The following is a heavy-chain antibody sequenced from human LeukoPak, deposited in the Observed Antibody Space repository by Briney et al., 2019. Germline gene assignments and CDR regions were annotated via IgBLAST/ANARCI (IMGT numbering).Heavy chain of an antibody. CDR1: GFTFSSYG. Sequence: GGSLRLSCAASGFTFSSYGMSWVRRAPGKGLEWVSVIYTGGTTAYTDSVKGRFTISRDTSKNTLYLQMNSLTAEDTAVYYCARGHGQWGQGTLVTVSS. J-gene: IGHJ4*02. V-gene: IGHV3-66*01. CDR3: ARGHGQ. CDR2: IYTGGTT.